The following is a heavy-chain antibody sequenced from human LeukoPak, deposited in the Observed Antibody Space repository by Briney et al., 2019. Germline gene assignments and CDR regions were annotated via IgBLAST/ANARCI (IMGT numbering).Heavy chain of an antibody. Sequence: GRSLRLSCAASGFTFSSYGMHWVRQAPGKGLEWVAVIWYDGSNKYYADSVKSRFTISRDNYKNTLYLQMNSLRAEDTTVYYCAREAYGSGSPYFDYWGQGTLVTVSS. J-gene: IGHJ4*02. CDR2: IWYDGSNK. CDR3: AREAYGSGSPYFDY. D-gene: IGHD3-10*01. CDR1: GFTFSSYG. V-gene: IGHV3-33*01.